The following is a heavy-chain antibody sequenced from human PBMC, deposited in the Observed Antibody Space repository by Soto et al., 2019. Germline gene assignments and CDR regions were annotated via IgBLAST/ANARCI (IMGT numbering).Heavy chain of an antibody. CDR3: VKDRGKSYKDFDC. CDR1: GFTFSNCA. D-gene: IGHD3-10*01. J-gene: IGHJ4*02. CDR2: INYNGIST. V-gene: IGHV3-64D*06. Sequence: GGSLRLSCSASGFTFSNCAMHWVRQAPGKGLEYVSAINYNGISTYYADSVKGRFTISRDNSKNTLYLQMSSLRPEDTAVYYCVKDRGKSYKDFDCWGQGTLVTVSS.